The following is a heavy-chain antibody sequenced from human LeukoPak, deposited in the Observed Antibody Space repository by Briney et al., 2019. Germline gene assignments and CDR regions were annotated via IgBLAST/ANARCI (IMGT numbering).Heavy chain of an antibody. D-gene: IGHD2-2*01. CDR2: IFHSGIT. J-gene: IGHJ4*02. V-gene: IGHV4-38-2*02. CDR3: ARYCTSTTCILRGFDY. CDR1: GYSISSGYY. Sequence: SETLSLTCTVSGYSISSGYYWGWVRQPPGRGLEWIGNIFHSGITYYNPSLKSRVTMSVDTSKNQFSLKLSSVTAADTAVYYCARYCTSTTCILRGFDYWGQGTLVTVSS.